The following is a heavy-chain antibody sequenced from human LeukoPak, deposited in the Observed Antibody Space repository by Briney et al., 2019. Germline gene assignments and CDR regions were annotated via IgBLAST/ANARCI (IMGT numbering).Heavy chain of an antibody. J-gene: IGHJ4*02. D-gene: IGHD4-17*01. V-gene: IGHV1-2*02. CDR1: VYTFTDYY. CDR2: INPNTGGT. Sequence: GASVKVSCKASVYTFTDYYMHWVRQAPGQGLEWMGCINPNTGGTNYAQRFQGRVTMTRDTSISTAYMELSRLRSDDTAVYYCARPTATVTTSLKFWGQGNLVTVSS. CDR3: ARPTATVTTSLKF.